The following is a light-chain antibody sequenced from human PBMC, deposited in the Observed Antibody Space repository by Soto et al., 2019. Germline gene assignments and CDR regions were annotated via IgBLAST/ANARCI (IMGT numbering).Light chain of an antibody. Sequence: DIVMTQSPDSLAVSLGERATINCKSSQSVLYNSNNKNYLAWYQQKPGQPPKLLMYWASTRESGVPDRFSGRESGTDFTLTISSLQAEDVAVYYCQPYYSTPYTFGQGTKLEIK. CDR2: WAS. V-gene: IGKV4-1*01. J-gene: IGKJ2*01. CDR3: QPYYSTPYT. CDR1: QSVLYNSNNKNY.